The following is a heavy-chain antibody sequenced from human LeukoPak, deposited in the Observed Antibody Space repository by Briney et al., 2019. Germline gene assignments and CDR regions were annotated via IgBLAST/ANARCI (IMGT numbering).Heavy chain of an antibody. V-gene: IGHV5-51*01. Sequence: GASLKTSSRGSGYTFTNYCIGWVRRMPAKGLEGMGIIFPDDSDTRYNPSFQGQVTISADKSITTSSLQWGPLTAAHTPLYSCARQGSGSYLFYHFGGRGTLVSVSS. CDR2: IFPDDSDT. CDR3: ARQGSGSYLFYHF. CDR1: GYTFTNYC. J-gene: IGHJ4*02. D-gene: IGHD1-26*01.